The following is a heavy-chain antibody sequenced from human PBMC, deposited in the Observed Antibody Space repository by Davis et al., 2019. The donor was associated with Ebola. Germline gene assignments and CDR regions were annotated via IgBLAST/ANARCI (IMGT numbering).Heavy chain of an antibody. D-gene: IGHD1-1*01. CDR3: SRPGTAGTVDGFDI. CDR2: IYPGDSDT. J-gene: IGHJ3*02. V-gene: IGHV5-51*01. CDR1: GYRFSSYW. Sequence: GESLKISCKASGYRFSSYWIGWVRQMPGKGLEWMGIIYPGDSDTRYSPSFQGQVTISADKSITTAYLQWSSLKASDTAMYYCSRPGTAGTVDGFDIWGQGTMVTVSS.